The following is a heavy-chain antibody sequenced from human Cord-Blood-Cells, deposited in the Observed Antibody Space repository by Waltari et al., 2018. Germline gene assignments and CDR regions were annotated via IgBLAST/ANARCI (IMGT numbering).Heavy chain of an antibody. Sequence: QVQLVQSGAEVKKPGSSVKVSCKASGHTFSSYAISWLRQAPGQGLEWMGGIIPIFGTANYAQKFQGRVTITADESTSTAYMELSSLRSEDTAVYYCAVVGTRIVATIRGVVDYWGQGTLVTVSS. J-gene: IGHJ4*02. CDR2: IIPIFGTA. V-gene: IGHV1-69*01. D-gene: IGHD5-12*01. CDR1: GHTFSSYA. CDR3: AVVGTRIVATIRGVVDY.